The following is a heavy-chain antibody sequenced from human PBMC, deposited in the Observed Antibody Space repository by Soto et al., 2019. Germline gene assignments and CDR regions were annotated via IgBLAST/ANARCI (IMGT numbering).Heavy chain of an antibody. D-gene: IGHD2-2*01. Sequence: QVQLVESGGGVVQPGRSLRLSCEASGFIFSSYGMHWVRQAPGKGLEWVALITYDGSNADYADSVRGRFTISRDDSENTLCLQMNSLRSEDTALYYCARDRGYQLLLDYGMDVWGQGPTVTVSS. CDR2: ITYDGSNA. V-gene: IGHV3-30*03. CDR1: GFIFSSYG. J-gene: IGHJ6*02. CDR3: ARDRGYQLLLDYGMDV.